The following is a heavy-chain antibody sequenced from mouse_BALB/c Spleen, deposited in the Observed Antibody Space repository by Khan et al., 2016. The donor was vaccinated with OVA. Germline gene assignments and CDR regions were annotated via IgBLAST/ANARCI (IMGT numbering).Heavy chain of an antibody. CDR3: TRLAYYYDSEGFAY. CDR1: GFTFSTYG. J-gene: IGHJ3*01. Sequence: EVQLQESGGDLVKPGGSLKLSCAASGFTFSTYGMSWVRQTPDKRLEWVATVSSGGRYTYYQDSVKVRFTISRDKAKNTLYLQMSSLKSEDTAMFYCTRLAYYYDSEGFAYWGQGTLVTVSA. V-gene: IGHV5-6*01. D-gene: IGHD1-1*01. CDR2: VSSGGRYT.